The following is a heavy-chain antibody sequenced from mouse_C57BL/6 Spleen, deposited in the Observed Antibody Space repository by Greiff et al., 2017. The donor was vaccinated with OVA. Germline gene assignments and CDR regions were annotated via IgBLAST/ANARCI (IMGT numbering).Heavy chain of an antibody. V-gene: IGHV1-53*01. CDR2: INPSNGGT. Sequence: VQLQQPGTELVKPGASVKLSCKASGYTFTSYWMHWVKQRPGQGLEWIGNINPSNGGTNYNEKFKSKATLTVDKSSSTAYMQLSSLTSEDSAVYYCARSGSNYVGAMDYWGQGTSVTVSS. CDR3: ARSGSNYVGAMDY. J-gene: IGHJ4*01. D-gene: IGHD2-5*01. CDR1: GYTFTSYW.